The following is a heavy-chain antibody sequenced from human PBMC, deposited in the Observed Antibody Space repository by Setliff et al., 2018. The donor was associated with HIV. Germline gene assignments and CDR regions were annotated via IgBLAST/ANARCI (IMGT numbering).Heavy chain of an antibody. CDR2: ISSSSSTI. J-gene: IGHJ4*02. V-gene: IGHV3-48*01. D-gene: IGHD6-19*01. CDR1: GFTFSSYS. Sequence: GSLRLSCAASGFTFSSYSMNWVRQAPGKGLEWVSYISSSSSTIYYADSVKGRFTISSDNAKNSLYLQMNSLRAEDTAVYYCARGPSPGQWPLYYFDYWGQGTLVTVSS. CDR3: ARGPSPGQWPLYYFDY.